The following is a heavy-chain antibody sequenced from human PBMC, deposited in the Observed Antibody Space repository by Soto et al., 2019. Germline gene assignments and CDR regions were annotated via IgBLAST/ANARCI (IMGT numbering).Heavy chain of an antibody. CDR3: ARGQYYSDSSPFPLHY. CDR2: INPSGGSV. CDR1: GYSFTRYY. J-gene: IGHJ4*02. Sequence: ASVKVSCKASGYSFTRYYMHWVRQAPGQGLEWMGIINPSGGSVNYAQKFQGRLTVTRDTSTSTVYMDLSSLRSEDTAMYYCARGQYYSDSSPFPLHYWGQGTLVTVSS. D-gene: IGHD3-22*01. V-gene: IGHV1-46*01.